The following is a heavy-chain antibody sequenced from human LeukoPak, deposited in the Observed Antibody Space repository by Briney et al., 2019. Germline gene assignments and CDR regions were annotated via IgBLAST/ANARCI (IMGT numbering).Heavy chain of an antibody. J-gene: IGHJ4*02. CDR2: ISGRGGST. D-gene: IGHD6-13*01. CDR1: GFTFRSYA. CDR3: SSWWDTYYFDY. Sequence: PGGSLRLSCAASGFTFRSYAMNWVPPAPGKGLEGVSIISGRGGSTYYADSVKGRFTISRDNSKNTLYLQMNSLRAEDTAVYYCSSWWDTYYFDYWGQGTLVTVSS. V-gene: IGHV3-23*01.